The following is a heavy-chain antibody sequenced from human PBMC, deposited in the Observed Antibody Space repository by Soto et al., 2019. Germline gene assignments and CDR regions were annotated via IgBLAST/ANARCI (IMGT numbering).Heavy chain of an antibody. D-gene: IGHD2-2*01. CDR1: GDSVSSNSAA. V-gene: IGHV6-1*01. CDR2: TYYRSKWYN. Sequence: SQTLSLTCAISGDSVSSNSAAWNWIRQSPSRGLEWLGRTYYRSKWYNDYAVSVKSRITINPDTSKNQFSLQLNSVTPEDTAVYYCAREEGYCSSTSCYSYYYYGMDVWGQGTTVTVSS. CDR3: AREEGYCSSTSCYSYYYYGMDV. J-gene: IGHJ6*02.